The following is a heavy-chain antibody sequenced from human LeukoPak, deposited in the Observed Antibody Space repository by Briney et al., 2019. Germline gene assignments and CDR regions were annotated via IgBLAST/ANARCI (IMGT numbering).Heavy chain of an antibody. V-gene: IGHV1-46*01. Sequence: ASVKVSCKASGYTFTSYYMHWVRQAPGQGLEWMGIINPSGGSTSYAQKFQGRVTMTRDTSTSTVYMELSSLRSEDTAVYYCARGYSSGWYTDLIVDFDYWGQGTLDTVSS. J-gene: IGHJ4*02. CDR2: INPSGGST. CDR1: GYTFTSYY. CDR3: ARGYSSGWYTDLIVDFDY. D-gene: IGHD6-19*01.